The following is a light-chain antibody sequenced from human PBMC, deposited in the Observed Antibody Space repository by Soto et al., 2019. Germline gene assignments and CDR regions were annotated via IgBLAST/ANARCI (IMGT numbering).Light chain of an antibody. Sequence: QSVLTQPPPVSGPPGQRVPFSGTGASSNTGAGYDVHWYQQLPGTAPKLLIYGNSNRPSGVPDRFSGSKSGTSASLAITGLQAEDEADYYCQSYDSSLSGVVFGGGTKLTVL. CDR3: QSYDSSLSGVV. J-gene: IGLJ2*01. CDR1: SSNTGAGYD. V-gene: IGLV1-40*01. CDR2: GNS.